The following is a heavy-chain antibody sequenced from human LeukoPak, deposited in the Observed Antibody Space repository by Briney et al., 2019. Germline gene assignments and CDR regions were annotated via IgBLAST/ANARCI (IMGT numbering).Heavy chain of an antibody. CDR1: GFTFSDYY. CDR2: ISSSGSTI. CDR3: AGDGDYGGNSGYYYGMDV. D-gene: IGHD4-23*01. J-gene: IGHJ6*02. Sequence: GGSLRLSCAASGFTFSDYYMSWICQAPGKGLEWVSYISSSGSTIYYADSVKGRFTISRDNAKNSLYLQMNSLRAEDTAVYYCAGDGDYGGNSGYYYGMDVWGQGTTVTVSS. V-gene: IGHV3-11*01.